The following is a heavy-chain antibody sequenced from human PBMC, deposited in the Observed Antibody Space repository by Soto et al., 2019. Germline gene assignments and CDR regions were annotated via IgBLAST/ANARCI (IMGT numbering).Heavy chain of an antibody. CDR1: GFTFSSYG. V-gene: IGHV3-30*18. CDR2: ISYDGSNK. Sequence: GGSLRLSCAASGFTFSSYGMHWVRQAPGKGLEWVAVISYDGSNKYYADSVKGRFTISRDNSKNTLYLQMNSLRAEDTAVYYCAKEEAGSGYEQDHDAFDIWGQGTMVTVSS. CDR3: AKEEAGSGYEQDHDAFDI. J-gene: IGHJ3*02. D-gene: IGHD5-12*01.